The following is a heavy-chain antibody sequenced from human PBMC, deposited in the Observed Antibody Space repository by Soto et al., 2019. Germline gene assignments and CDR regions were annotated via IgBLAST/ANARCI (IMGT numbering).Heavy chain of an antibody. CDR2: IRAYNGDT. Sequence: ASVKVSCKTSGYTFSAYDIYWVRQAPGQGLEWMGWIRAYNGDTNYAQKFQTRVTMTTDKSTDTAYMDLRSLTSDDTAIYYCARAVAAPYYYYPLDAWGHGTTVSVS. CDR3: ARAVAAPYYYYPLDA. J-gene: IGHJ6*02. D-gene: IGHD3-10*01. V-gene: IGHV1-18*01. CDR1: GYTFSAYD.